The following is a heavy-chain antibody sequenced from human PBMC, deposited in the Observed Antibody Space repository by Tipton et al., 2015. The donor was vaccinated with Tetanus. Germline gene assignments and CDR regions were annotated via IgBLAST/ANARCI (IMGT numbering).Heavy chain of an antibody. CDR1: GYSFTSYW. V-gene: IGHV5-51*01. D-gene: IGHD2-2*01. Sequence: EVQLVQSGAEVKKPGESLKISCKGSGYSFTSYWIGWVRQMPGKGLEWMGIIYPGDSDTRYSPPFQGQVTISADKSISPAYLQWSSLKASDTAMYYCARRGTRFLMPWFYDYWGQGTLVTVSS. CDR3: ARRGTRFLMPWFYDY. J-gene: IGHJ4*02. CDR2: IYPGDSDT.